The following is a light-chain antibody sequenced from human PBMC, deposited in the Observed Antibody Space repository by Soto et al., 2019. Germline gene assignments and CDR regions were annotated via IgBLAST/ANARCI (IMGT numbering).Light chain of an antibody. CDR1: QSVSTY. Sequence: EIVLTQSPATLSLSPGEGATLSCRASQSVSTYLAWYQQKPGQTPRLLIYGASNRATGVAARFSVSGSGTDFTLTISSLEPEDSAVYYCQQRDSWWTFGQGTKVEI. CDR3: QQRDSWWT. J-gene: IGKJ1*01. CDR2: GAS. V-gene: IGKV3-11*01.